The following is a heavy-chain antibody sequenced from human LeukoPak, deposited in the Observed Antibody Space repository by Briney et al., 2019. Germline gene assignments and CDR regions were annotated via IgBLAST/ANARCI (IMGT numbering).Heavy chain of an antibody. V-gene: IGHV4-34*01. CDR1: GGSFSGYY. J-gene: IGHJ6*03. D-gene: IGHD2-2*01. CDR2: INHSGST. CDR3: ARGTSPGYCSSASCYEKYYYYMDV. Sequence: SETLSLTCAVYGGSFSGYYWSWIRQPPGKGLEWIGEINHSGSTNYSPSLKSRVTISVDTSERQFSLKLSSATAADTAVYYCARGTSPGYCSSASCYEKYYYYMDVWGKGTTVTVSS.